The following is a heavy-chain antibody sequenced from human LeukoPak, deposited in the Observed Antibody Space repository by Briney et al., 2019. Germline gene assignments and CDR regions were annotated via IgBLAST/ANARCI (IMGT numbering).Heavy chain of an antibody. CDR2: IKSDGIST. Sequence: GGSLRLSCAVSGFTLSNHWMHWVRQAPGKGLVWVSRIKSDGISTSYADSVKGRFTISRDNAKNTLYLQMKSLRAEDTAVYFCVRDVGAVRGEVYFDYWGQGTLVTVSS. CDR3: VRDVGAVRGEVYFDY. V-gene: IGHV3-74*01. J-gene: IGHJ4*02. CDR1: GFTLSNHW. D-gene: IGHD3-10*01.